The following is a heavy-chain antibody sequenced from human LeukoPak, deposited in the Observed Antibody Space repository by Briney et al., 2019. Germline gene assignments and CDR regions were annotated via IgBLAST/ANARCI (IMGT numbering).Heavy chain of an antibody. J-gene: IGHJ4*02. D-gene: IGHD3-9*01. CDR3: ARTNYDILTGSPRYFDY. Sequence: PSETLSLTCTVSGGSISSYYWSWIRQPPGKGLEWIGYIYYSGSTNYNPSLKSRVTMSVDTSKNQFSLKLSSVTAADTAVYYCARTNYDILTGSPRYFDYWGQGTLVTVSS. CDR1: GGSISSYY. V-gene: IGHV4-59*01. CDR2: IYYSGST.